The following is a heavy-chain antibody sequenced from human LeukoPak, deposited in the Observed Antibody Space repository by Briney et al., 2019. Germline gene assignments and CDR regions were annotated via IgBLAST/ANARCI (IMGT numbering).Heavy chain of an antibody. Sequence: PGGSLRLSCAASGFTFSSYAMHWVRQAPGKGLEWVAVISYDGSNKYYADSVKGRFTISRDNSKNTLYLQMNSLRAEDTAVYYCARDEGYCSSTSCYTEYFDYWGQGTLVTVSS. CDR2: ISYDGSNK. D-gene: IGHD2-2*02. CDR3: ARDEGYCSSTSCYTEYFDY. J-gene: IGHJ4*02. CDR1: GFTFSSYA. V-gene: IGHV3-30-3*01.